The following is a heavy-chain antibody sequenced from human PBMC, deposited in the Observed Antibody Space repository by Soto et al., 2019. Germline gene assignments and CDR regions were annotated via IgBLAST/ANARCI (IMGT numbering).Heavy chain of an antibody. CDR1: GFTFSAYS. CDR3: ARDGGGESSGSTHYYYYGMDV. Sequence: GGSLRLSCAASGFTFSAYSVSWVRQAPGKGLEWVSYISSSSSSIYYADSVKGRFTISRDNAKNSVYLQMNSLRDEDTAVYYCARDGGGESSGSTHYYYYGMDVWGRGTPVTVSS. V-gene: IGHV3-48*02. J-gene: IGHJ6*02. CDR2: ISSSSSSI. D-gene: IGHD3-22*01.